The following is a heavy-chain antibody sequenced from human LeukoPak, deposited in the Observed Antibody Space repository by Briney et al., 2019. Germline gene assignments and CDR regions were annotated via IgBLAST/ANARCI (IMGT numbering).Heavy chain of an antibody. CDR3: ARDQRSYDYVMYYFDY. Sequence: PGGSLRLSCAASGFTFSSYAMHWVRQAPGKGLEWVAVISYDGSNKYHADSVKGRFTISRDNSKNTLYLQMNSLRAEDTAVYYCARDQRSYDYVMYYFDYWGQGTLVTVSS. J-gene: IGHJ4*02. D-gene: IGHD3-16*01. V-gene: IGHV3-30*04. CDR2: ISYDGSNK. CDR1: GFTFSSYA.